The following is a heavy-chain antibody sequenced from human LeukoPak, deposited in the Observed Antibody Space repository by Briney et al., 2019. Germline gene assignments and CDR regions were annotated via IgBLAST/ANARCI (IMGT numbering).Heavy chain of an antibody. CDR1: GFTFSSYG. CDR3: AKEVRGIWPHNETDHTCSGWPRTGCSYMDV. D-gene: IGHD6-19*01. Sequence: PGGSLRFSCAASGFTFSSYGMHWVRQAPGKGLEWVAFIRYDGSNKYYADSVKGRFTISRDNSKTTLYLQMNSLRAEDTAVYSCAKEVRGIWPHNETDHTCSGWPRTGCSYMDVWGKGTTVTVSS. J-gene: IGHJ6*03. V-gene: IGHV3-30*02. CDR2: IRYDGSNK.